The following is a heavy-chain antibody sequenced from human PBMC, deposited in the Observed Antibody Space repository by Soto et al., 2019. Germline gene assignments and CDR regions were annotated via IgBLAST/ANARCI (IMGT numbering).Heavy chain of an antibody. Sequence: QVHLVQSGGEVKKPGASVKVSCKASGYTFNRHGITWVRQAPGQGLEWMGWISGYNGDINYEQKFQGRVTLSSDTLTSTVYVELKSLRFDDPAVYYCARVRIVGAREIDFWGQGTLVTVSS. V-gene: IGHV1-18*01. J-gene: IGHJ4*02. CDR2: ISGYNGDI. CDR3: ARVRIVGAREIDF. D-gene: IGHD1-26*01. CDR1: GYTFNRHG.